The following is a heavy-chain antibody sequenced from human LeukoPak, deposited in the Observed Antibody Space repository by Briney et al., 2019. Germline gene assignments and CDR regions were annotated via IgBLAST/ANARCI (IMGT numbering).Heavy chain of an antibody. V-gene: IGHV3-48*04. J-gene: IGHJ4*02. CDR1: GFTFSSYS. D-gene: IGHD3-22*01. Sequence: GGSLRLSCAASGFTFSSYSMNWVRQAPGKGLEWVSSISSSSSTIYYADSVKGRFTISRDNAKNSLYLQMNSLRAEDTAVYYCARTPSSYYYDSSGYDYWGQGTLVTVSS. CDR3: ARTPSSYYYDSSGYDY. CDR2: ISSSSSTI.